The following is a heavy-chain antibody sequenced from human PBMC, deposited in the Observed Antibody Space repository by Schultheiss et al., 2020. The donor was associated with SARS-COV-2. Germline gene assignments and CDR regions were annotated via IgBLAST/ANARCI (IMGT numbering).Heavy chain of an antibody. Sequence: ASVKVSCKASGYTFTSYYMHWVRQAPGQGLEWMGWMNPNSGNTGYAQKFQGRVTMTRNTSTSTAYMDLRSLRSEDTAVYYCAFSPRGPYSSGHLGYWGQGTLVTVSS. CDR2: MNPNSGNT. CDR1: GYTFTSYY. V-gene: IGHV1-8*02. CDR3: AFSPRGPYSSGHLGY. J-gene: IGHJ4*02. D-gene: IGHD6-19*01.